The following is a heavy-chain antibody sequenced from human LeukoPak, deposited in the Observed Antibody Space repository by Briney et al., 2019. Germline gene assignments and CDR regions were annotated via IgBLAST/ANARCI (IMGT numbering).Heavy chain of an antibody. D-gene: IGHD2-21*01. J-gene: IGHJ4*02. Sequence: ASVKVSCKASGYTFTGHYLHWVRQPPGQGLEWMGLINPNSGVTNSAQKFQVKVTLTMATSITTADMEVSSLRSDDTAVYYCARQRGDGIHYWFDYWGQGTPVTVSS. CDR2: INPNSGVT. V-gene: IGHV1-2*02. CDR3: ARQRGDGIHYWFDY. CDR1: GYTFTGHY.